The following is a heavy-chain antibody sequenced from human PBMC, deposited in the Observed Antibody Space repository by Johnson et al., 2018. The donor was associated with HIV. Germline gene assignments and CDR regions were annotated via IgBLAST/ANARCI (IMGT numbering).Heavy chain of an antibody. CDR3: AKGIMNWDDDAFDV. D-gene: IGHD1-1*01. Sequence: VQLVESGGGVVRPGGSLRLSCAASGFTFDDYGMSWVRQAPGKGLEWVSYISSSGSTTYYADSVKGRFTISRDNAKNSLYLQMNSLRAEDTAVYYCAKGIMNWDDDAFDVWGLGTMVTVSS. V-gene: IGHV3-48*04. CDR1: GFTFDDYG. CDR2: ISSSGSTT. J-gene: IGHJ3*01.